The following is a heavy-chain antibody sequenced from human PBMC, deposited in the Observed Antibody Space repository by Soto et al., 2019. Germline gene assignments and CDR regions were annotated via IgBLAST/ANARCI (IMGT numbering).Heavy chain of an antibody. J-gene: IGHJ4*02. V-gene: IGHV3-23*01. CDR3: AKYYASGSYYHFDS. D-gene: IGHD3-10*01. CDR1: GFTLINYA. Sequence: EVQLLESGGDLVQPGGSLRLSCAASGFTLINYAMSWVRQAPGLGLEWVSSISGSGGRADYADSVRGRFTISRDNSKKTLSLQMNSLRVDDTAIYYCAKYYASGSYYHFDSWGQGTLVTVSS. CDR2: ISGSGGRA.